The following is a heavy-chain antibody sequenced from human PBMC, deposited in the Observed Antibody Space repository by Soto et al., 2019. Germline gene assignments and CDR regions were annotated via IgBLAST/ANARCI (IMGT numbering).Heavy chain of an antibody. D-gene: IGHD3-9*01. CDR2: FDSEDGET. Sequence: SVKVSCKVSGYTLTELSMHWVRQAPGKGVEWMGGFDSEDGETIYAQKFQGRVTMTEDTSTDTAYMELSTLRYEDTAVYYCATIPAYDILTGPVFDYWGQGTLVTVSS. J-gene: IGHJ4*02. V-gene: IGHV1-24*01. CDR3: ATIPAYDILTGPVFDY. CDR1: GYTLTELS.